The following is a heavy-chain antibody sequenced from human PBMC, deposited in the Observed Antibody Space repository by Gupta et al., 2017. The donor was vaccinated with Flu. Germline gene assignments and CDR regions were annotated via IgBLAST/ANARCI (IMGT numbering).Heavy chain of an antibody. J-gene: IGHJ6*02. CDR3: ARDIVVVVATTPVHYHAMDV. V-gene: IGHV4-59*08. D-gene: IGHD2-15*01. CDR1: GGSISNYY. CDR2: IYYSGRT. Sequence: QVQLHESGPGLVKPSETLSLTCTVSGGSISNYYWSWIRQPPGKGLEWIGCIYYSGRTNYHASLKSRVTISVDTSKNQFSLKVSSVTAADTAVYYCARDIVVVVATTPVHYHAMDVWGQGTTVTVSS.